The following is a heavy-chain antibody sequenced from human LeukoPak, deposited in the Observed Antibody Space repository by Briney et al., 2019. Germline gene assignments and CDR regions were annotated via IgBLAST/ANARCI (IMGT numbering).Heavy chain of an antibody. J-gene: IGHJ5*02. CDR3: ARRYSSSWYVGFFDP. Sequence: SETLSLTCTVSGASIRNYYWSWLRQSPGKGLAWIGYIYYSGSTNYNPSLESRVAMSVDTSKNQFSLRLSSVTAADTAIYYFARRYSSSWYVGFFDPWGQGTLVTVSS. D-gene: IGHD6-13*01. V-gene: IGHV4-59*08. CDR1: GASIRNYY. CDR2: IYYSGST.